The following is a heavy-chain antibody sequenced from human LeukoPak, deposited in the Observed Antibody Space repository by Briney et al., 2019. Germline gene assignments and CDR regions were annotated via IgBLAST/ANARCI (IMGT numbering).Heavy chain of an antibody. CDR1: GDSVSSNSAA. J-gene: IGHJ4*02. D-gene: IGHD6-13*01. Sequence: SQTLSLTCAISGDSVSSNSAAWNWIRQSPSRGLEWLGRTYYRSKWYNDYAVSVKSRITINPDTSKNQFSLQLNSVTPEDTAVYYYARAHSSSWYGGIDYWGQGTLVTVSS. CDR3: ARAHSSSWYGGIDY. V-gene: IGHV6-1*01. CDR2: TYYRSKWYN.